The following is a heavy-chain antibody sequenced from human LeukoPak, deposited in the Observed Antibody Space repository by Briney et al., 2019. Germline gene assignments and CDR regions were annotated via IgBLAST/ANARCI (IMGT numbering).Heavy chain of an antibody. CDR2: IYYSGST. V-gene: IGHV4-31*03. D-gene: IGHD2-15*01. CDR1: GGSISSGGYY. Sequence: PSQTLSLTCTVSGGSISSGGYYWSWIRQHPGKGLEWIGYIYYSGSTYYNPSLKSRVTISVDTSKNQFSLKLSSVTAADTAVYHCARADTPPYCSGGSCYSMVQYYFDYWGQGTLVTVSS. CDR3: ARADTPPYCSGGSCYSMVQYYFDY. J-gene: IGHJ4*02.